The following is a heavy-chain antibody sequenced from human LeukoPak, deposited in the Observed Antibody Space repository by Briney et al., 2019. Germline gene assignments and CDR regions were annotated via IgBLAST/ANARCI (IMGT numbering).Heavy chain of an antibody. CDR2: ISSSSTI. Sequence: PGGSLRLPCAASGFTFSDYYMSWIRQAPGEGLEWVSYISSSSTIYYADSVKGRFTISRDNAKNSLYLQMNSLRAEDTAVYYCARELLGSGSYRCFDYWGQGTLVTVSS. D-gene: IGHD3-10*01. CDR1: GFTFSDYY. V-gene: IGHV3-69-1*01. CDR3: ARELLGSGSYRCFDY. J-gene: IGHJ4*02.